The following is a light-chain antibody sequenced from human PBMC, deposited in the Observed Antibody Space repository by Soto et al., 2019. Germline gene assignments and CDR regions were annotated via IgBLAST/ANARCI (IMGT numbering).Light chain of an antibody. V-gene: IGLV1-51*01. CDR1: SSNIGSNY. CDR2: DNT. CDR3: GTWDTSLSAFYV. J-gene: IGLJ1*01. Sequence: QSVLTQPPSVSAAPGQTVTISCAGSSSNIGSNYVSWYQHLPGTAPKLLIFDNTKRPSDIPDRFSGFKSGTSATLGIAGLPTWDEADYYCGTWDTSLSAFYVFGTGTKLTVL.